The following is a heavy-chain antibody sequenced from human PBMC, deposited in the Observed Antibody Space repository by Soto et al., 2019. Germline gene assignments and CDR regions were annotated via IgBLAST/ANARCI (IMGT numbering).Heavy chain of an antibody. CDR3: AKDSITMVRGYVLHYYGMDV. Sequence: GGSLRLSCAASGFTFSSYAMSWVRQAPGKGLEWVSAISGSGGSTYYADSVKGRFTISRDNSKNTLYLQMNSLRAEDTAVYYCAKDSITMVRGYVLHYYGMDVWGQGTTVTVSS. D-gene: IGHD3-10*01. V-gene: IGHV3-23*01. CDR2: ISGSGGST. CDR1: GFTFSSYA. J-gene: IGHJ6*02.